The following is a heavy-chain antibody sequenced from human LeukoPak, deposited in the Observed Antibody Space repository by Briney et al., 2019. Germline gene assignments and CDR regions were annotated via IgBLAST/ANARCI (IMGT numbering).Heavy chain of an antibody. CDR3: ARAPGLLRYAFDF. Sequence: GGSLRLSCAASGFTFSDYYMSWIRQAPGKGLEWVSYISSSSSYTYYADSVKGRFTISRDNSKNTLYLQMNSLRAEDTAVYYCARAPGLLRYAFDFWGQGTMVTVSS. CDR1: GFTFSDYY. CDR2: ISSSSSYT. D-gene: IGHD3-22*01. V-gene: IGHV3-11*05. J-gene: IGHJ3*01.